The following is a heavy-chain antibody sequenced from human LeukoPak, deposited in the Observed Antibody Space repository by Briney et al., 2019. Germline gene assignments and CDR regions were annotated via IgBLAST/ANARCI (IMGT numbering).Heavy chain of an antibody. D-gene: IGHD2-15*01. CDR1: GGSISSYY. V-gene: IGHV4-59*08. J-gene: IGHJ3*02. CDR3: AFTNCSGGSRSPYDAFDI. Sequence: SETLSLTCTVSGGSISSYYWSWIRQPPGKGLEWIGYIYYSGSTNYNPSLKSRVTISVDTSKNQFSLKLSSVTAADTAVYYCAFTNCSGGSRSPYDAFDIWGQGTMVTVSS. CDR2: IYYSGST.